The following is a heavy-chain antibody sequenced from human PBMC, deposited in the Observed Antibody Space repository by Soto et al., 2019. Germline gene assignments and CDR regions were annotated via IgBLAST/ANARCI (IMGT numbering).Heavy chain of an antibody. J-gene: IGHJ4*02. V-gene: IGHV3-23*01. Sequence: GGSLRLSCAASEFTFSNYAMSWVRQAPGKGLEWVSSISDNGGTTYYADSVKGRFTISRDNSKNTLYLQMTSLRAEDTAIYYCIPIITSFLNYWGQGTLVTVSS. CDR3: IPIITSFLNY. CDR1: EFTFSNYA. CDR2: ISDNGGTT. D-gene: IGHD3-10*01.